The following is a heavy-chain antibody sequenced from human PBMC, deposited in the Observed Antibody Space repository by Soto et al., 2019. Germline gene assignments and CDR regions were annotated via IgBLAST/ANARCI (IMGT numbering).Heavy chain of an antibody. J-gene: IGHJ4*02. V-gene: IGHV1-18*01. CDR1: GYTFTSYG. CDR2: ISAYNGNT. D-gene: IGHD4-4*01. Sequence: QVQLVQSGAEVKKPGASVKVSCKASGYTFTSYGISWVRQAPGQGLEWMGRISAYNGNTNYAQKLQGRVTMTTDTAKSPAYMGLRSLRSDDTAVYYCARQVTTGGGAFDYWGQGTLVTVSS. CDR3: ARQVTTGGGAFDY.